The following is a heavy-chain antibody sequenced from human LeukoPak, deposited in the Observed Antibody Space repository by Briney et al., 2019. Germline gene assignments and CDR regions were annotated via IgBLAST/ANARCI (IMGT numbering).Heavy chain of an antibody. D-gene: IGHD6-25*01. CDR3: ARGTAAGFNWFDP. CDR2: IIPIFGTA. Sequence: WASVKVSCKASGGTFSSYAISWVRQAPGQGLEWMGGIIPIFGTANYAQKFQGRVTITADESTSTAYMELSSLRSEDTAVYYCARGTAAGFNWFDPWGQGTLVTVSS. J-gene: IGHJ5*02. CDR1: GGTFSSYA. V-gene: IGHV1-69*13.